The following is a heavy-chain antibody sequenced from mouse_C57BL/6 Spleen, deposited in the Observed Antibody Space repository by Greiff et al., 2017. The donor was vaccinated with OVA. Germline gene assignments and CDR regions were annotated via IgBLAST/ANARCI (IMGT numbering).Heavy chain of an antibody. Sequence: EVQVVESGPELVKPGDSVKISCKASGYSFTGYFMNWVMQSHGKSLEWIGRINPYNGDTFYNQKFKGKATLTVDKSSSTAHMELRSLTSEDSAVYYCARSKITTVVEDYFDYWGQGTTLTVSS. D-gene: IGHD1-1*01. CDR2: INPYNGDT. CDR1: GYSFTGYF. V-gene: IGHV1-20*01. J-gene: IGHJ2*01. CDR3: ARSKITTVVEDYFDY.